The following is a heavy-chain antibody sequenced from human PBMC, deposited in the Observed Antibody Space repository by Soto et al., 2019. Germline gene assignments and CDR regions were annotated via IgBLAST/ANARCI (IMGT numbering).Heavy chain of an antibody. CDR2: ISAYNGNT. CDR3: AVHYDILTGPFDY. Sequence: GLELMGWISAYNGNTNYAQKRQGRVTMTTDTSTSTAYMELRSLRSDDTAVYYCAVHYDILTGPFDYWGQRTLVTVPS. D-gene: IGHD3-9*01. J-gene: IGHJ4*02. V-gene: IGHV1-18*01.